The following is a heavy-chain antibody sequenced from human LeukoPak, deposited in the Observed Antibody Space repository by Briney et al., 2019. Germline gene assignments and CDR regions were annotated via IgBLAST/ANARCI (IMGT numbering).Heavy chain of an antibody. V-gene: IGHV4-4*07. J-gene: IGHJ4*02. CDR3: ARDLMVRDLSDY. D-gene: IGHD3-10*01. CDR2: IYTSGST. Sequence: SETLSLTCTVSGGSISGYYWSWIRQPAGKGLEWIGRIYTSGSTNYNPSLKSRVTMSVDTSKNQFSLKLSSVTAADTAVYYCARDLMVRDLSDYWGQGTLVTVSS. CDR1: GGSISGYY.